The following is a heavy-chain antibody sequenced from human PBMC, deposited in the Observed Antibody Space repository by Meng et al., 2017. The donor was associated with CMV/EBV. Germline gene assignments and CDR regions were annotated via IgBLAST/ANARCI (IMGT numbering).Heavy chain of an antibody. D-gene: IGHD4-23*01. CDR3: ARGNIDGNHGFDY. V-gene: IGHV3-74*01. J-gene: IGHJ4*02. CDR2: INSDGSST. CDR1: GFTFTGYW. Sequence: ALGFTFTGYWMHWVRQAPGKGLVWVSRINSDGSSTSYGDSVKGRFTISRDNAKNTLFLQVNSLRAEDTAVYYCARGNIDGNHGFDYWGQGTLVTVSS.